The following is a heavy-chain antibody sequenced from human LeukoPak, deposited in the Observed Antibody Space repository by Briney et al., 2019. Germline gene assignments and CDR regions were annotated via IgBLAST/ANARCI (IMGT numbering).Heavy chain of an antibody. J-gene: IGHJ3*01. CDR2: ISAYNGNT. D-gene: IGHD3-22*01. CDR3: ARAPHPYYYDSSGPEG. V-gene: IGHV1-18*01. Sequence: GASVKVSCKASGYTFTSYGISWVRQAPGQGLEWMGWISAYNGNTNYAQKLQGRVTMTTDTSTSTAYMELRSLRSDDTAVYYCARAPHPYYYDSSGPEGWGQGTMVTVSS. CDR1: GYTFTSYG.